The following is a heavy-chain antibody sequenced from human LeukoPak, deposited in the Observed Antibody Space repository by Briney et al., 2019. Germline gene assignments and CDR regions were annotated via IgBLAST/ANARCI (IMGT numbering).Heavy chain of an antibody. CDR2: ISGSGGST. V-gene: IGHV3-23*01. CDR1: GFTFSSYA. CDR3: AKDSGYSSSNFDY. J-gene: IGHJ4*02. Sequence: DPGGSLRLSCAASGFTFSSYAMSWVRQAPGKGLEWVSVISGSGGSTYSADSVKGRFTISRDNSKNTLYLQMNSLRAEDTAVYYCAKDSGYSSSNFDYWGQGTLVTVSS. D-gene: IGHD6-13*01.